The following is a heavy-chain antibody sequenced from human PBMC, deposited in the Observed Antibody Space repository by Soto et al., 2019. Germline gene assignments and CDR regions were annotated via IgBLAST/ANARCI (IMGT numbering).Heavy chain of an antibody. CDR3: AHRGVDFWSGHSYGGYWFDP. V-gene: IGHV2-5*02. CDR1: GFSLSTSGVG. Sequence: SGPTLVNPTQTLTLTCTFSGFSLSTSGVGVGWIRQPPGKALEWLALIYWDDDKRYSPSLKSRLTITKDTSKNQVVLTMTNMDPVDTATYYFAHRGVDFWSGHSYGGYWFDPWGQGALVTVSS. D-gene: IGHD3-3*01. J-gene: IGHJ5*02. CDR2: IYWDDDK.